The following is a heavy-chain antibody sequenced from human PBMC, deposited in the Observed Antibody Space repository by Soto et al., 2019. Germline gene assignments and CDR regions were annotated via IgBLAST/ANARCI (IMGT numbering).Heavy chain of an antibody. J-gene: IGHJ5*01. CDR3: ARQGIAVAGTSWFDS. CDR2: IYYSGST. Sequence: SETLSLTCTVSGDSISSSTYYWGWIRQPPGKGLEWIGSIYYSGSTYYNPSLESRVTISVDTSKNQFSLKLSSVTATDTAVYYYARQGIAVAGTSWFDSWGQGTLVTVSS. CDR1: GDSISSSTYY. V-gene: IGHV4-39*01. D-gene: IGHD6-19*01.